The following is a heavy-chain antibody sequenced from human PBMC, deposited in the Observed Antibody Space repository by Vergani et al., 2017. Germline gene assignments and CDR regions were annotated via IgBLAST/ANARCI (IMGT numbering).Heavy chain of an antibody. CDR3: AKDGRYEAAAVEGVDS. CDR1: GFALNRHA. J-gene: IGHJ4*02. Sequence: QVQLVESGGGVVQPGTSLRLSCVVSGFALNRHAMYWVRQAPGKGLEWVVGISFDGTNEYYPDLVKGRFTISRDIAKNTLYLQMNSLRAEDTALYYCAKDGRYEAAAVEGVDSWGQGTLVTVSS. CDR2: ISFDGTNE. V-gene: IGHV3-30*18. D-gene: IGHD6-13*01.